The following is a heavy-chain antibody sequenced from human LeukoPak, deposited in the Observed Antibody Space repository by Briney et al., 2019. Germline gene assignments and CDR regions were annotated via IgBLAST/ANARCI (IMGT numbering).Heavy chain of an antibody. CDR1: GYSFTSYW. D-gene: IGHD6-13*01. CDR2: IYPGDSDT. V-gene: IGHV5-51*01. CDR3: ARGYSSSWYSSLYYYYGMDV. J-gene: IGHJ6*02. Sequence: GESLKISCKGSGYSFTSYWIGWVRQMPGKGLEWMGIIYPGDSDTRCSPSFQGQVTISADKSISTAYLQWSSLKALDTAMYYCARGYSSSWYSSLYYYYGMDVWGQGTTVTVSS.